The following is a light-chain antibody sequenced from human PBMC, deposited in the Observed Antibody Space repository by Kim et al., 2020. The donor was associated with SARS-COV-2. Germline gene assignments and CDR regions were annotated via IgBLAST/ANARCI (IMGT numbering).Light chain of an antibody. CDR2: GKN. CDR1: SLRSYY. J-gene: IGLJ2*01. Sequence: SSELTQDPAVSVALGQTVRITCQGDSLRSYYASWYQQKPGQAPVLVIYGKNNRPSGIPDRFSGSSSGYTASLTITGAQAEDEADYYCNSRDSSGNHLDVVFGGGTQLTVL. V-gene: IGLV3-19*01. CDR3: NSRDSSGNHLDVV.